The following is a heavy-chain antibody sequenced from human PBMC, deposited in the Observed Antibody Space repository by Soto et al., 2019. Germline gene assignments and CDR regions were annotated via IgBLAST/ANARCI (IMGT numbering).Heavy chain of an antibody. D-gene: IGHD3-22*01. J-gene: IGHJ5*02. V-gene: IGHV1-69*13. Sequence: SVKVSCKASGGTFSSYAISWVRQAPGQGLEWMGGIIPIFGTANYAQKFQGRVTITADESTSTAYMELRSLRSDDTAVYYCARDNYDSSGYYYEWFDPWGQGTLVTVSS. CDR3: ARDNYDSSGYYYEWFDP. CDR2: IIPIFGTA. CDR1: GGTFSSYA.